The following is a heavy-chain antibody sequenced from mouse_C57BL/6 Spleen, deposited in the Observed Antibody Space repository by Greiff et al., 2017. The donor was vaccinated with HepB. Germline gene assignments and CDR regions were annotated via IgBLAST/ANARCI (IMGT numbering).Heavy chain of an antibody. Sequence: EVKLVESGGDLVKPGGSLKLSCAASGFTFSSYGMSWVRQTPDKRLEWVATISSGGSYTYYPDSVKGRFTISRDNAKNTLYLQMSNLKSEDTAMYYCARGGTVVAYYFDYWGQGTTLTVSS. J-gene: IGHJ2*01. CDR1: GFTFSSYG. V-gene: IGHV5-6*01. CDR3: ARGGTVVAYYFDY. CDR2: ISSGGSYT. D-gene: IGHD1-1*01.